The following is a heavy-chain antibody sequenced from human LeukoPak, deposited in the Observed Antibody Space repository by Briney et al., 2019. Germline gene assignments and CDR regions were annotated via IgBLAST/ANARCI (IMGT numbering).Heavy chain of an antibody. CDR1: AGSVSSYY. Sequence: PSETLSLTCIVSAGSVSSYYWSWIRQPPGKGLEWIGYTYHSGSTNYNPSLKSRVTISVDTSKSQVSLKLISVTAADTAVYYCARNNWSIDYGIDVWGQGTTVIVSS. CDR2: TYHSGST. D-gene: IGHD1-20*01. V-gene: IGHV4-59*08. J-gene: IGHJ6*02. CDR3: ARNNWSIDYGIDV.